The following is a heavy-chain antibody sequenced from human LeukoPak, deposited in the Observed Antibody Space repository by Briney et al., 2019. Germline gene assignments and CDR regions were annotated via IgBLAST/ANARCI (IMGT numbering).Heavy chain of an antibody. D-gene: IGHD5-18*01. CDR3: AREAGGEYSYGSDY. CDR1: GYTFTSYG. CDR2: IGAYNGNT. J-gene: IGHJ4*02. Sequence: ASVKVSCKASGYTFTSYGISWLRQAPGQGLEWMGWIGAYNGNTNYAQKLQGRVTMTTDTSTSTAYMELRSLRSDDTAVYYCAREAGGEYSYGSDYWGQGTLVTVSS. V-gene: IGHV1-18*01.